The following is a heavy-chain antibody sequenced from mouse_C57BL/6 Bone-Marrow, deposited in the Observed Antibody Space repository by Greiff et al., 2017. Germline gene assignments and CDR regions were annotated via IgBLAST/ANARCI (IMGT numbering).Heavy chain of an antibody. CDR1: GYTFTSYG. CDR2: IYPRSGNT. D-gene: IGHD4-1*01. V-gene: IGHV1-81*01. Sequence: QVQLQQSGAELARPGASVKLSCKASGYTFTSYGISWVKQRTGQGLEWIGEIYPRSGNTYYNEKFKGKATLTADKSSSTAYMELRSLTSEDSAVYFCARSDWPWTAYWGQGTLVTVSA. CDR3: ARSDWPWTAY. J-gene: IGHJ3*01.